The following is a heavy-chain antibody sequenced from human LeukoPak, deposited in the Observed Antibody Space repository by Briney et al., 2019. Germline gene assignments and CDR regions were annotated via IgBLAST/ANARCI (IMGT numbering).Heavy chain of an antibody. CDR3: ARQLYEYMRYYFDY. D-gene: IGHD2-2*02. V-gene: IGHV4-39*01. CDR1: GGSIRSSSYY. CDR2: IYYRGTTS. Sequence: SETPSLTCTVSGGSIRSSSYYWGWIRQPPGKGLEWIGSIYYRGTTSYYNPSLKSPVTISVDTSKNQFSLKLSSVTAADTAVYYCARQLYEYMRYYFDYWGQGTLVTVSS. J-gene: IGHJ4*02.